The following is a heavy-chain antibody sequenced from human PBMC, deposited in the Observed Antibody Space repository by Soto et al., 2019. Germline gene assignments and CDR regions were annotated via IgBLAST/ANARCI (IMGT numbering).Heavy chain of an antibody. D-gene: IGHD1-26*01. CDR3: ARNARELLLPQN. CDR2: INAYNGNT. J-gene: IGHJ4*02. V-gene: IGHV1-18*01. CDR1: GYRFTSYG. Sequence: GASVKVSCKASGYRFTSYGIGWVRQAPGQGLEWMGWINAYNGNTNYAQNLQGRVTLTTDTSTSTAYMELRSLRSDDTAVYYCARNARELLLPQNWGQGTLVTVS.